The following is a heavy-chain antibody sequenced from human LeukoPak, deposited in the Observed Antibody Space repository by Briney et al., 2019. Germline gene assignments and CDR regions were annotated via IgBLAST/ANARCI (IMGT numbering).Heavy chain of an antibody. CDR2: ISGSGGST. Sequence: GGSLRLSCAASGFTFSSYAMSWVRQAPGKGLEWVSAISGSGGSTYYADFVKGRFTISRDNSKNTLYLQMNSLRAEDTAMYYCARDSAGNDYWGQGTLVTVSS. J-gene: IGHJ4*02. V-gene: IGHV3-23*01. D-gene: IGHD6-13*01. CDR3: ARDSAGNDY. CDR1: GFTFSSYA.